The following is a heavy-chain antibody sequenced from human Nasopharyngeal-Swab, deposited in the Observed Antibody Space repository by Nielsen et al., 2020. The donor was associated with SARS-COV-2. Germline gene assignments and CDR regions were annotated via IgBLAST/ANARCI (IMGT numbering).Heavy chain of an antibody. V-gene: IGHV3-7*01. D-gene: IGHD3-3*01. CDR3: ARDRTDYDFWSHYYTYYLDF. CDR1: GFSFSSYS. J-gene: IGHJ4*02. CDR2: LKQDGSEL. Sequence: GESLKISCATSGFSFSSYSMTWVRQAPGKGLEWVANLKQDGSELYYVDSVKGRFTISRDNAKNSLFLQMNSLRAEDTAVYYCARDRTDYDFWSHYYTYYLDFWGQGTLVTVSS.